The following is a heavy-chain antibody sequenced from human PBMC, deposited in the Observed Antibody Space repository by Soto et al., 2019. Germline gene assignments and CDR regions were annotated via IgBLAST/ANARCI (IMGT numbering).Heavy chain of an antibody. Sequence: GGSLRLSCAASGFTFSSYAMHWVRQAPGKGLEWVAVISYDGSNKYYADSVKGRFTISRDNSKNTLYLQMNSLRAEDTAVYYCARDSPDYGDYVDYWGQGTLVTVSS. D-gene: IGHD4-17*01. J-gene: IGHJ4*02. CDR2: ISYDGSNK. CDR3: ARDSPDYGDYVDY. CDR1: GFTFSSYA. V-gene: IGHV3-30-3*01.